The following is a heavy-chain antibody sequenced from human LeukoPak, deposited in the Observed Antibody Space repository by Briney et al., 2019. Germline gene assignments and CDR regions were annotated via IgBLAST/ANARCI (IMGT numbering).Heavy chain of an antibody. J-gene: IGHJ6*03. Sequence: PGGSLRLSCAASGFTFSSYAMHWVRQAPGKGLEWVAVISYDGSNKYYADSVKGRFTISRDNSKNTLYLQMNSLRAEDTAVYYCARAGRLLSSSSVFRTYYYYYYMDVWGKGTTVTVSS. CDR2: ISYDGSNK. V-gene: IGHV3-30*01. D-gene: IGHD6-6*01. CDR3: ARAGRLLSSSSVFRTYYYYYYMDV. CDR1: GFTFSSYA.